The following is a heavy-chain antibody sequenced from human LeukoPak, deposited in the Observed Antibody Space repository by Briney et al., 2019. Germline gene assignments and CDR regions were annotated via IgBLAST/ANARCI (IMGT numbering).Heavy chain of an antibody. CDR2: INPNSGGT. J-gene: IGHJ5*02. CDR3: ARTYDSSGYYYNWFGP. V-gene: IGHV1-2*02. D-gene: IGHD3-22*01. Sequence: ASVKVSCKASGYTFTGYYMHWVRQAPGQGLEWMGWINPNSGGTNYAQKFQGRVTMTRDTSISTAYMELSRLRPDDTAVYYCARTYDSSGYYYNWFGPWGQGTLVTVSS. CDR1: GYTFTGYY.